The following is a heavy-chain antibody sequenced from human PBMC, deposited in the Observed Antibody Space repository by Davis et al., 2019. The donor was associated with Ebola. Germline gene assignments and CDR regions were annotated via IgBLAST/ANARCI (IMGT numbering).Heavy chain of an antibody. CDR2: ISWNSGSI. V-gene: IGHV3-9*01. CDR1: GFTFDDYA. Sequence: SLKISCAASGFTFDDYAMHWVRQAPGKGLEWVSGISWNSGSIGYADSVKGRFTISRDNAKNTLHLLMNSLRAEDTAIYYCVRDLGGYYGYWGQGTLVTVSS. D-gene: IGHD3-3*01. CDR3: VRDLGGYYGY. J-gene: IGHJ4*02.